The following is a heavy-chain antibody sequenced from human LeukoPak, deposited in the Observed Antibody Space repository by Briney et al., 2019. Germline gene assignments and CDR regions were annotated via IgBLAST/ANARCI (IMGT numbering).Heavy chain of an antibody. CDR1: GGSFSGYY. J-gene: IGHJ4*02. CDR3: ARASGYSSGWYAVPDFDY. CDR2: INHSGST. V-gene: IGHV4-34*01. Sequence: SETLSLTCAVYGGSFSGYYWSWIRQPPGKGLEWIGEINHSGSTNYSPSLKSRVTISVDTSKNQFSLKLSSVTAADTAVYYCARASGYSSGWYAVPDFDYWGQGTLVTVSS. D-gene: IGHD6-19*01.